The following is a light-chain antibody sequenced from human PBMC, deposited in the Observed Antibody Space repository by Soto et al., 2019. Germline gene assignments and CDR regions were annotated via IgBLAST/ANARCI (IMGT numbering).Light chain of an antibody. J-gene: IGKJ5*01. CDR2: KAS. CDR1: QSISSW. V-gene: IGKV1-5*03. Sequence: DIQMTQSPSTLSASVGDRVTITCRASQSISSWLAWYQQKPGKAPKLLIYKASTLKSGVPSRFSGSGSGTEFTLTISSLQSEDFAVYYCQQYNNWPLITFGQGTRLEIK. CDR3: QQYNNWPLIT.